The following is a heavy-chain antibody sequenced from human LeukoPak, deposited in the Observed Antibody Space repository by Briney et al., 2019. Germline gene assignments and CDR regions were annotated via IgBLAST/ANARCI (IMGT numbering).Heavy chain of an antibody. CDR2: IIPIFGTA. V-gene: IGHV1-69*13. J-gene: IGHJ4*02. CDR1: GGTFSSYA. Sequence: GASVNVSCKASGGTFSSYAISWVRQAPGQGLEWMGGIIPIFGTANYAQKFQGRVTITADESTSTAYMELSSLRSEDTAVYYCAREGGRRFGYWGQGTLVTVSS. CDR3: AREGGRRFGY.